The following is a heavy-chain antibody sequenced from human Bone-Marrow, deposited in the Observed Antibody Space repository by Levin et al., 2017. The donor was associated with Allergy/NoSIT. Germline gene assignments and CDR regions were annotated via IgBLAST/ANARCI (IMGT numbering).Heavy chain of an antibody. CDR2: INTSNGNT. V-gene: IGHV1-3*04. D-gene: IGHD2-2*03. CDR1: GYTFTRYS. J-gene: IGHJ3*02. Sequence: VASVKVSCKPSGYTFTRYSIHWVRQAPGQRLEWMGWINTSNGNTKYSQKFQGRVSITRDTSASTAYMEVRSLRSEDTAMYFCARAKMDIVVVPAAKDIWGQGTMVTVSS. CDR3: ARAKMDIVVVPAAKDI.